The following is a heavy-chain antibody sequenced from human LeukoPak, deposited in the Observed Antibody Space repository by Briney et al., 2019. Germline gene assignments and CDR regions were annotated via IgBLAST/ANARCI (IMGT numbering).Heavy chain of an antibody. J-gene: IGHJ5*02. CDR2: IYYSGST. Sequence: SETLSPTCTVSGGSISSYYWSWIRQPPGKGLEWIGYIYYSGSTNYNPSLKSRVTISEDTSKNQFSLKLSSVTAADTAVYYCARDGVIAAAANRWFDPWGQGTLVTVSS. CDR3: ARDGVIAAAANRWFDP. CDR1: GGSISSYY. D-gene: IGHD6-13*01. V-gene: IGHV4-59*01.